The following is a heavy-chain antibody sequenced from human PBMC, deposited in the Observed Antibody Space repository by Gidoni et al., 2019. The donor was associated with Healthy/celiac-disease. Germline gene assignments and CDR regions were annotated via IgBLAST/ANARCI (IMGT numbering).Heavy chain of an antibody. Sequence: EVQLVESGGGLVKHGGSLRLSCAASGFTFSNAWMSWVRQAPGKGLEWVGRIKSKTDGGTTDYAAPVKGRFTISRDDSKNTLYLQMNSLKTEDTAVYYCTTYYGSGAIFDYWGQGTLVTVSS. CDR2: IKSKTDGGTT. V-gene: IGHV3-15*01. D-gene: IGHD3-10*01. J-gene: IGHJ4*02. CDR3: TTYYGSGAIFDY. CDR1: GFTFSNAW.